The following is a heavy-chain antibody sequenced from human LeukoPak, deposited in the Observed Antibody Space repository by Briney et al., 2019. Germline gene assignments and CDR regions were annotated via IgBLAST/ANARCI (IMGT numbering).Heavy chain of an antibody. D-gene: IGHD3-10*01. CDR3: ARYGLQRFDY. CDR1: GGSVTDPGYY. J-gene: IGHJ4*02. Sequence: SETLSLTCTVSGGSVTDPGYYWGWVRQPPGKELEWIASVHSSGNTYYKSSLKSRFTISLDTSHKQISLSLTSVAASDTAVYFCARYGLQRFDYWGQGTLVPVSS. V-gene: IGHV4-39*01. CDR2: VHSSGNT.